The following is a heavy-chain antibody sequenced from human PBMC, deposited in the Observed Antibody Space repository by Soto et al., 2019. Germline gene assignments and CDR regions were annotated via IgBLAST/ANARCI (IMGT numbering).Heavy chain of an antibody. CDR1: GFTFSSYG. D-gene: IGHD3-22*01. Sequence: GGSLRLSCAASGFTFSSYGMHWVRQAPGKGLEWVAVIWYDGSNKYYADSVKGRFTISRDNSKNTLYLQMNSLRAEDTAVYYCARGDYYDSSGSMTWGQGTLVTVSS. CDR3: ARGDYYDSSGSMT. V-gene: IGHV3-33*01. J-gene: IGHJ5*02. CDR2: IWYDGSNK.